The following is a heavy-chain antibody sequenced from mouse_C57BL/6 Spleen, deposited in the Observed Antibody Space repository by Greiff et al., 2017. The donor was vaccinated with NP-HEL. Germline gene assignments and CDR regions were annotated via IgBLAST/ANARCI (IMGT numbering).Heavy chain of an antibody. CDR2: IYSGDGAT. CDR3: ARSGDGDYYAMDY. Sequence: VKLVESGPELVKPGASVTLSCKASGSAFSSSWMNWVKPRPGKGLEWIGRIYSGDGATNYHGKFKGKATLTADKSSRTAYMQLRILTSEDSAVYFCARSGDGDYYAMDYWGQGTSVTVSS. CDR1: GSAFSSSW. V-gene: IGHV1-82*01. J-gene: IGHJ4*01.